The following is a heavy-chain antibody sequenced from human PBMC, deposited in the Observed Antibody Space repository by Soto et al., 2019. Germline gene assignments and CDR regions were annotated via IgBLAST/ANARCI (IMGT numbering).Heavy chain of an antibody. J-gene: IGHJ6*02. Sequence: EVQLVESGGGLVQPGGSLRLSCAASGFTFSSYSMNWVRQAPGKGLEWVSYISSSSSTIYYADSVKGRFTISRDNAKNSXXLXMXXLRAEDTAVYYCARDGGYCSSTSCPSYYYYYGMDVWGQGTTVTVSS. CDR3: ARDGGYCSSTSCPSYYYYYGMDV. CDR2: ISSSSSTI. V-gene: IGHV3-48*01. D-gene: IGHD2-2*01. CDR1: GFTFSSYS.